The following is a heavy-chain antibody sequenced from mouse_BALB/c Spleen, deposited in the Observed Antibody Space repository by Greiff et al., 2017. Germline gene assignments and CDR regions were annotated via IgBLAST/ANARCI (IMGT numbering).Heavy chain of an antibody. Sequence: QVQLQQSGAELVRPGASVTLSCKASGYTFTDYEMHWVKQTPVHGLEWIGAIDPETGGTAYNQKFKGKATLTADKSSSTAYMELRSLTSEDSAVYYCTRSPTGTRYAMDYWGQGTSVTVSS. CDR2: IDPETGGT. CDR3: TRSPTGTRYAMDY. D-gene: IGHD4-1*01. J-gene: IGHJ4*01. CDR1: GYTFTDYE. V-gene: IGHV1-15*01.